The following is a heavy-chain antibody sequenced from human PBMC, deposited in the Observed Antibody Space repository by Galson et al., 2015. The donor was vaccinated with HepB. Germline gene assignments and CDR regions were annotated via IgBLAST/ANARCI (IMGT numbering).Heavy chain of an antibody. V-gene: IGHV3-30*18. D-gene: IGHD3-16*01. CDR2: ISYDGSNK. CDR3: AKERGRGHFDY. Sequence: SLRLSCAASGFTFSSYGVHWVRQAPGKGLEWVAVISYDGSNKYYADSVKGRFTISRDNSKNTLYLQMNSLRAEDTAVYYCAKERGRGHFDYWGQGTLVTVSS. CDR1: GFTFSSYG. J-gene: IGHJ4*02.